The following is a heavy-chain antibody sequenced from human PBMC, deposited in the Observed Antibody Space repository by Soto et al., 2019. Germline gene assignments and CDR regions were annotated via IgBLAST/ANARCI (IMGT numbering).Heavy chain of an antibody. D-gene: IGHD1-26*01. Sequence: GESLRLSCAVSGFTFSMYAMSWVRQAPGKGLEWVSAISGRGDSTFYADSVKGRFTISRDNSKKTLFLQMNSLRAEDTAIYYCARWLVGASGAPDYWGQGT. V-gene: IGHV3-23*01. J-gene: IGHJ4*02. CDR2: ISGRGDST. CDR1: GFTFSMYA. CDR3: ARWLVGASGAPDY.